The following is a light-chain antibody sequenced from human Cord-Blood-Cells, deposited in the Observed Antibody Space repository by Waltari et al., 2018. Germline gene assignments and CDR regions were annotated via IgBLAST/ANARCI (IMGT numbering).Light chain of an antibody. CDR3: CSYAGSSTWV. CDR2: EGS. V-gene: IGLV2-23*01. CDR1: SSDVGRYNL. Sequence: QSALTHPATVSGSPGQSITIPCTGTSSDVGRYNLVSWYQQHPGKAPKLMIYEGSKRPSGVSNRFSGSKSGNTASLTISGLQAEDEADYYCCSYAGSSTWVFGGGTKLTVL. J-gene: IGLJ3*02.